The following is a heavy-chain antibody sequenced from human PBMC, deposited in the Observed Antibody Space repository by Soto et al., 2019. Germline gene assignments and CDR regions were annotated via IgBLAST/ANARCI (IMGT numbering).Heavy chain of an antibody. Sequence: PAETLSLTCTVSGGSISSGDYYWSWIRQPPGKGLEWIGYIYYSGSTYYNPSLKSRVTISVDTSKNQFSLKLSSVTAADTAVYYCARLWFGELNLNWFDPWGQGTLVTV. V-gene: IGHV4-30-4*01. CDR1: GGSISSGDYY. J-gene: IGHJ5*02. D-gene: IGHD3-10*01. CDR3: ARLWFGELNLNWFDP. CDR2: IYYSGST.